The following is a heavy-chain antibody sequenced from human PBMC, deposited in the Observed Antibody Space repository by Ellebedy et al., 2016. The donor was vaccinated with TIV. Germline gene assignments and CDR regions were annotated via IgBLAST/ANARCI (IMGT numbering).Heavy chain of an antibody. Sequence: GGSLRLSXAASGFTFSSYSMNWVRQAPGKGLEWVSSISSSSSYIYYADSVKGRFTISRDNAKNSLYLQMNSLRAEDTAVYYCARDHSRGYGDYGWFDPWGQGTLVTVSS. CDR3: ARDHSRGYGDYGWFDP. CDR1: GFTFSSYS. V-gene: IGHV3-21*01. J-gene: IGHJ5*02. D-gene: IGHD4-17*01. CDR2: ISSSSSYI.